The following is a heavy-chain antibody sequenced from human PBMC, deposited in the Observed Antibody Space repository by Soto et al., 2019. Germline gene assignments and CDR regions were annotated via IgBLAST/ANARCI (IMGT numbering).Heavy chain of an antibody. J-gene: IGHJ6*02. CDR3: PRHPQLTPAALCNRAGDYSIDV. CDR2: VHHSVTT. V-gene: IGHV4-4*02. D-gene: IGHD2-15*01. CDR1: GGSVNTGYC. Sequence: PSETLSLTCAVSGGSVNTGYCWSWVRQTPGKGLEWIGEVHHSVTTNYIQSLTSRLTMSVDKSGNQVSLELTSVAAADTAVYYWPRHPQLTPAALCNRAGDYSIDVSRQAITVPV.